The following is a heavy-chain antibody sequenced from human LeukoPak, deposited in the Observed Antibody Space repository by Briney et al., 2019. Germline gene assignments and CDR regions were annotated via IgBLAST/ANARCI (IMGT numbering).Heavy chain of an antibody. V-gene: IGHV1-24*01. Sequence: ASVKVSCKVSGYTLTELSMHWVRQAPRKGLEWMGGFDPEDGETIYAQKFQGRVTMTEDTSTDTAYMELSSLRSEDTAVYYCATALAATIKGNYYFDYWGQGTLVTVSS. CDR2: FDPEDGET. CDR1: GYTLTELS. CDR3: ATALAATIKGNYYFDY. D-gene: IGHD5-12*01. J-gene: IGHJ4*02.